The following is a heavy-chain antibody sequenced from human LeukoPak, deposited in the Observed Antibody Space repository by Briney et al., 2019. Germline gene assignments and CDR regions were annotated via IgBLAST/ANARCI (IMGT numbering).Heavy chain of an antibody. Sequence: PGRSLRLSCAASGFTFKHYPMPWVRHAPGKGLEWVSGITWNSGTITYADSVKGRFTISIDNAKNTLYLQMNSLRAEDTAVYYCARDRLFPDCSGGSCSAFDIWGQGTMVTVSS. CDR3: ARDRLFPDCSGGSCSAFDI. V-gene: IGHV3-9*01. J-gene: IGHJ3*02. CDR2: ITWNSGTI. CDR1: GFTFKHYP. D-gene: IGHD2-15*01.